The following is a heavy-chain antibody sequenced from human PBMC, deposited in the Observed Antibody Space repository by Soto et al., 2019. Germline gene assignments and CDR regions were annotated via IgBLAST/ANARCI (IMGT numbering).Heavy chain of an antibody. CDR2: TYFTGTT. J-gene: IGHJ4*02. Sequence: QVQLQESGPGLMKPSETLSLTCTVSGGSISGSSYYWTWIRQPPGKGLEWIGYTYFTGTTDYNPSLRSRVTISAAPSKHQFSLTLTSVTAADTAVYYCAREGRRISMIRGFDSWGQGILVTVSS. V-gene: IGHV4-61*01. CDR1: GGSISGSSYY. CDR3: AREGRRISMIRGFDS. D-gene: IGHD3-10*01.